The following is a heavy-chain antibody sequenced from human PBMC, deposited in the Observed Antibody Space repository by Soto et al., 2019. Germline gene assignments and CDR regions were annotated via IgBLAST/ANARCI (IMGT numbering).Heavy chain of an antibody. Sequence: ASVKVSCKASGYTFTSYAMHWVRQAPGQRLEWMGWINAGNGNTKYSQKFQGRVTITRDTSASTAYMELSSLRSEDTAVYYCAREYCSGGSCYSFMLFWFDPWCQGTLVTVSS. CDR3: AREYCSGGSCYSFMLFWFDP. CDR2: INAGNGNT. D-gene: IGHD2-15*01. V-gene: IGHV1-3*01. J-gene: IGHJ5*02. CDR1: GYTFTSYA.